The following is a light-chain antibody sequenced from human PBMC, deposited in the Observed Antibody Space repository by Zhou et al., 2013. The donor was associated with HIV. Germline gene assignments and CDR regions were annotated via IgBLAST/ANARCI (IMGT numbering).Light chain of an antibody. Sequence: DIQMTQSPSTLSASVGDRITLTCRASQSISNWLAWYQQKPGKAPKLLIYEASTLESGVPSRFSGSGSGTEFSLTITSLQPDDFATYYCQQYDRFSWTFGQGTKVEIK. V-gene: IGKV1-5*03. CDR1: QSISNW. CDR3: QQYDRFSWT. J-gene: IGKJ1*01. CDR2: EAS.